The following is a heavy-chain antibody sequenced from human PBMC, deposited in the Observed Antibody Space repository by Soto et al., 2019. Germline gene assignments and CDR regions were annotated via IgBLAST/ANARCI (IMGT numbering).Heavy chain of an antibody. J-gene: IGHJ5*02. V-gene: IGHV4-30-4*01. CDR3: ARERPDVSRLDP. CDR2: IYYSGST. D-gene: IGHD2-2*01. Sequence: SETLSLTCTVSGGSISSGDYYWSWIRHPPGKGLEWIGYIYYSGSTYYNPSLKSRVTISVDTSKNQFSLKLSSVTAADTAVYYCARERPDVSRLDPWGQGTLVPVSS. CDR1: GGSISSGDYY.